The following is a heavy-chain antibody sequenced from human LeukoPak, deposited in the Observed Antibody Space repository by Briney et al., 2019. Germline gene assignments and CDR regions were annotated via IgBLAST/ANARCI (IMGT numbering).Heavy chain of an antibody. Sequence: GVSLRLSCAASAFTFSDYYMSWLRQAPGKGREWVSYLSGSGNNIHYADSVKVPFTISTDNTKNSMYMQMNNLGGEDTAVYLCASRYCSGGRCDFDYWGQGTLVTVSS. V-gene: IGHV3-11*04. CDR1: AFTFSDYY. D-gene: IGHD2-15*01. CDR3: ASRYCSGGRCDFDY. J-gene: IGHJ4*02. CDR2: LSGSGNNI.